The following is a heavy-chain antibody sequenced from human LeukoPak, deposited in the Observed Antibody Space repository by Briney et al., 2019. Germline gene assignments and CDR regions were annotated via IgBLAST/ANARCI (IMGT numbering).Heavy chain of an antibody. CDR2: ISGSGGST. CDR3: AKKAGSSSWYHPFDY. D-gene: IGHD6-13*01. Sequence: GGSLRLSCAASGFTVSSNYMSWVRQAPGKGLEWVSAISGSGGSTYYADSVKGRFTISRDNSKNTLYLQMNSLRAEDTAVYYCAKKAGSSSWYHPFDYWGQGTLVTVSS. CDR1: GFTVSSNY. J-gene: IGHJ4*02. V-gene: IGHV3-23*01.